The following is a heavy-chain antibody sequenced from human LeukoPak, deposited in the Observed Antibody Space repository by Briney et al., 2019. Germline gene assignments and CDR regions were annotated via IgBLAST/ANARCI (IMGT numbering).Heavy chain of an antibody. V-gene: IGHV4-59*12. D-gene: IGHD3-9*01. CDR1: GGSISSYY. CDR3: ARGAYYDILTGYETVDAFDI. Sequence: SETLSLTCTVSGGSISSYYWSWIRQPPGKGLEWIGYIYYSGSTNYNPSLKSRVTISVDTPKNQFSLRLSSVTAADTAVYYCARGAYYDILTGYETVDAFDIWGQGTMVTVSS. CDR2: IYYSGST. J-gene: IGHJ3*02.